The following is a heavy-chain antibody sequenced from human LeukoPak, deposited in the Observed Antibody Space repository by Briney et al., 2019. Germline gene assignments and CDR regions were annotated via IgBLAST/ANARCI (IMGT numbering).Heavy chain of an antibody. Sequence: ASVTVSCTASGYTFTSYYMHWVRQAPGQGLEWMGIINPSGGSTSYAQKFQGRVTMTRDTSTSTVYMELSSLRSEDTAVYYCARDWGTKRTEIDYWGQGTLVTVSS. J-gene: IGHJ4*02. CDR2: INPSGGST. D-gene: IGHD2-8*01. CDR1: GYTFTSYY. CDR3: ARDWGTKRTEIDY. V-gene: IGHV1-46*01.